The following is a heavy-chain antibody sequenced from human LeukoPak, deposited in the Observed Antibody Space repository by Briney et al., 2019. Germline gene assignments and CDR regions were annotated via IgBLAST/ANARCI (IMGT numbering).Heavy chain of an antibody. D-gene: IGHD2-2*01. Sequence: GGSLRLSCAASGFTFSSYSMNWVRQAPGKGLEWVSSISSSSSYIYYADSVKGRFTISRDNAKNSLYLQMNSLRAEDTAVYYCARDIVVVPAGMNDYWGQGTLVTVSS. CDR3: ARDIVVVPAGMNDY. J-gene: IGHJ4*02. V-gene: IGHV3-21*01. CDR1: GFTFSSYS. CDR2: ISSSSSYI.